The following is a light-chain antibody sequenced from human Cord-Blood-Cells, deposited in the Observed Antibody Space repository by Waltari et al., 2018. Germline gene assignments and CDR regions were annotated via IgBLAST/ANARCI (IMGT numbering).Light chain of an antibody. J-gene: IGLJ2*01. V-gene: IGLV2-23*01. CDR1: SSDVGSYNL. CDR2: EGS. CDR3: CSYAGSSTVV. Sequence: QSALTQPASVSGSPGPSITISCTGTSSDVGSYNLVPWYQQHPGKAPKLIIYEGSKRPSGVSKRFSGSKSGNTASLTISGLQAEDEADYYCCSYAGSSTVVFGGGTKLTVL.